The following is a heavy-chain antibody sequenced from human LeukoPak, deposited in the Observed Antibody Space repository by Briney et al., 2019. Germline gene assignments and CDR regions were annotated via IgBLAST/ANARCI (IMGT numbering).Heavy chain of an antibody. CDR1: GYRSPRDW. V-gene: IGHV5-51*01. D-gene: IGHD6-19*01. CDR2: IHPGDSNI. CDR3: ARLLVAGLDY. J-gene: IGHJ4*02. Sequence: GESLKISFQCSGYRSPRDWIAWVRQPPGKGLEWMGIIHPGDSNIVYSPFLQAQVTISADRSISTTYLQWSSLKASDTAMYYCARLLVAGLDYWGQGTLVTVSS.